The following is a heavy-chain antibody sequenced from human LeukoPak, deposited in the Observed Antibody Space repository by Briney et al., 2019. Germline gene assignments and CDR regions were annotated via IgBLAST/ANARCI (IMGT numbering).Heavy chain of an antibody. J-gene: IGHJ3*02. D-gene: IGHD1-14*01. CDR3: TGDSDLQPRNGFDM. V-gene: IGHV3-23*01. CDR1: GFTLINYA. CDR2: LSGDGART. Sequence: GGSLRLSCAASGFTLINYAMGWVRQAPGKGLEWVSILSGDGARTYYSGSVKGRFTISRDLSKNTLYLQMFSLKPEDTAVYYCTGDSDLQPRNGFDMWGQGTVATVSS.